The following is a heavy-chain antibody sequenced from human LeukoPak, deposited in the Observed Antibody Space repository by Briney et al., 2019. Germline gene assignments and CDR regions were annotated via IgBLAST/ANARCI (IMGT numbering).Heavy chain of an antibody. J-gene: IGHJ4*02. V-gene: IGHV3-66*01. CDR2: IYSGGST. CDR3: ARTRTDFVGYYFDY. CDR1: GFTVSNNY. D-gene: IGHD3/OR15-3a*01. Sequence: GGSLRLSCAASGFTVSNNYMRWVRQAPGKGLGWVSLIYSGGSTYYADSVKGRFIISRDNSKNTLYLQMNSLRAEDTAVYYCARTRTDFVGYYFDYWGQGTLVTVSS.